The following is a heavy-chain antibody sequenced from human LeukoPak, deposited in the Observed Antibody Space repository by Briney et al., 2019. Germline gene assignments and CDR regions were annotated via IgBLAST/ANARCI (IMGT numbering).Heavy chain of an antibody. CDR1: GFTLSNFW. Sequence: PGGSLRLSCAASGFTLSNFWMTWVRQAPGKGLEWVANIKHDGRETKYVDSVKGRFTISRDNAKNSLYPQMSSLRAEDTAVYYCARGRYSSGWYHDYWGQGALVTVSS. CDR3: ARGRYSSGWYHDY. D-gene: IGHD6-19*01. CDR2: IKHDGRET. J-gene: IGHJ4*02. V-gene: IGHV3-7*04.